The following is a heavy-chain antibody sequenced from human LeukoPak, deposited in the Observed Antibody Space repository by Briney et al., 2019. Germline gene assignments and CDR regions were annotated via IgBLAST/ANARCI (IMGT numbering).Heavy chain of an antibody. J-gene: IGHJ6*03. CDR1: GYTLTSYD. D-gene: IGHD6-19*01. CDR3: ARGCSSGFYYYYYYYMDV. CDR2: MNPNSGNT. V-gene: IGHV1-8*01. Sequence: ASVKVSCKASGYTLTSYDINWVRQATGQGLEWMGWMNPNSGNTGYAQKFQGRVTMTRNTSISTAYMELSSLRSKDTAVYYCARGCSSGFYYYYYYYMDVWGKGTTVTVSS.